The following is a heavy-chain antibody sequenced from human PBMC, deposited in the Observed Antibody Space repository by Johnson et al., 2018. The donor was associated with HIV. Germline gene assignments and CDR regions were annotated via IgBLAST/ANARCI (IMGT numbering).Heavy chain of an antibody. J-gene: IGHJ3*01. D-gene: IGHD2-15*01. CDR2: IKQDGSEK. CDR3: EGYCSGGACYSGVSAFDV. CDR1: GFTFSSYW. Sequence: VQLVESGGGLVQPGGSLRLSCAASGFTFSSYWMSWVRQAPGKGLEWVANIKQDGSEKYYVDSVKGRFTISRDNAKNSLYLQINSLRAEDTAVYYCEGYCSGGACYSGVSAFDVWGHGTMVTVSS. V-gene: IGHV3-7*01.